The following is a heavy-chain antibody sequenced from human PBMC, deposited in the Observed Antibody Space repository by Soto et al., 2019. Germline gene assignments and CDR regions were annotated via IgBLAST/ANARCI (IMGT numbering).Heavy chain of an antibody. CDR2: ISAYNGNT. J-gene: IGHJ4*02. V-gene: IGHV1-18*01. CDR3: ARGLGVPIAAAGTGFDY. D-gene: IGHD6-13*01. CDR1: GYTFTCYG. Sequence: ASVKVSCKASGYTFTCYGISWVRQAPGQGLEWMGWISAYNGNTNYAQKLQGRVTMTTDTSTSTAYMELRSLRSDDTAVYYCARGLGVPIAAAGTGFDYWGQGTLVTVSS.